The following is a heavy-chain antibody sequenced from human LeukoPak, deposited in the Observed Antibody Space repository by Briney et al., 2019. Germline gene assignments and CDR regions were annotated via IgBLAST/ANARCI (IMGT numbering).Heavy chain of an antibody. J-gene: IGHJ6*03. CDR1: GGSISSSSYY. D-gene: IGHD3-3*02. V-gene: IGHV4-39*07. CDR2: IYYSGST. CDR3: ARDCLAYMDV. Sequence: TSETLSLTCTVSGGSISSSSYYWGWIRQPPGKGLEWIGSIYYSGSTYYNPSLKSRVTISVDTSKNQFSLKLSSVTAADTAVYYCARDCLAYMDVWSKGTTVTVSS.